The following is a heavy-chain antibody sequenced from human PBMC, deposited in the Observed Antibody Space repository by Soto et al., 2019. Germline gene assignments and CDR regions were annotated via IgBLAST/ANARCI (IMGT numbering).Heavy chain of an antibody. CDR3: ARGLAVTGPLANDDVDI. D-gene: IGHD6-19*01. V-gene: IGHV1-2*02. Sequence: QVQLVQSGAEVTKPGASVKVSCKASGYTFTGYYLHWVRQAPGQGLEWMGWINPDSGGTNYAQQLQGRITMTRDPSLTTDYMELSRLTSDDTAVYYCARGLAVTGPLANDDVDIWGQGTMVTVSS. CDR2: INPDSGGT. J-gene: IGHJ3*02. CDR1: GYTFTGYY.